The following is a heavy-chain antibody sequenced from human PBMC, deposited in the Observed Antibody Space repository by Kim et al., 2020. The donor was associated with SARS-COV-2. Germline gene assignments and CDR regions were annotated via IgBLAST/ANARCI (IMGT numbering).Heavy chain of an antibody. V-gene: IGHV3-72*01. CDR3: VRVPTGGASPYDFDY. J-gene: IGHJ4*02. CDR2: VRNKANSDTT. Sequence: GGSLRLSCAASGFTFSDYYMDWVRQAPGKGLEWVGRVRNKANSDTTEYAASVKGRFTISRDDSSNSLHLQMNGLKTEDTAVYYCVRVPTGGASPYDFDYWGQGTLVTVSS. CDR1: GFTFSDYY. D-gene: IGHD2-21*01.